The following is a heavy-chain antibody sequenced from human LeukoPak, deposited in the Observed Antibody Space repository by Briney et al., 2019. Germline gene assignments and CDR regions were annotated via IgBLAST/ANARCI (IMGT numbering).Heavy chain of an antibody. V-gene: IGHV1-69*04. CDR1: GGTFSSYA. CDR2: IIPILGIA. Sequence: VASVKVSCKASGGTFSSYAISWVRQAPGQGLEWMGRIIPILGIANYAQKFQGRVTITADKSTSTACMELSSLRSEDTAVYYCATIYSSGSSDYWGQGTLVTVSS. D-gene: IGHD6-19*01. CDR3: ATIYSSGSSDY. J-gene: IGHJ4*02.